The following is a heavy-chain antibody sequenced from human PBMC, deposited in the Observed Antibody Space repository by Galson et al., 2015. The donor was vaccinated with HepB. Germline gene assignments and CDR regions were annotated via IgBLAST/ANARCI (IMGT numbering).Heavy chain of an antibody. J-gene: IGHJ6*02. D-gene: IGHD4-17*01. CDR3: ARAQPLHDYGDYEADYYYYYGMDV. V-gene: IGHV1-69*13. CDR2: IIPIFGTA. CDR1: GGTFSSYA. Sequence: VKVSCKASGGTFSSYAISWVRQAPGQGLEWMGGIIPIFGTANYAQKFQGRVTITADESTSTAYMELSSLRSEDTAVYYCARAQPLHDYGDYEADYYYYYGMDVWGQGTTVTVSS.